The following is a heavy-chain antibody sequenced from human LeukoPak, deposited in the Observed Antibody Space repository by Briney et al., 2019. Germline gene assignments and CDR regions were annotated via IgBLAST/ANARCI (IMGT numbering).Heavy chain of an antibody. CDR3: ARPARYCSGGTCYEFWFDS. CDR2: ISGSGGGT. D-gene: IGHD2-15*01. Sequence: GGSLRLSCAASGFTFSSYAMSWVRQAPGKGLEWVSAISGSGGGTYYADSVKDRFTISRDNAKNTLYLQMNSLRADDTAVYYCARPARYCSGGTCYEFWFDSWGQGTLVTVSS. V-gene: IGHV3-23*01. J-gene: IGHJ5*01. CDR1: GFTFSSYA.